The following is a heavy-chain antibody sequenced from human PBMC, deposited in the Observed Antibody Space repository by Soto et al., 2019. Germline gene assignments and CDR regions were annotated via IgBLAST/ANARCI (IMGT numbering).Heavy chain of an antibody. CDR1: GGSVSSGRYY. CDR3: ARDAGFGGDTGSERAFDI. D-gene: IGHD5-18*01. Sequence: VQLQESGPGLVKPSETLSLTCTVSGGSVSSGRYYWSWIRQAPGKGLEWIVYIYYSGSTNYNPSLKSRVSILVDTSKNQFSLKLSSVTAADKAVYYCARDAGFGGDTGSERAFDIWGQGTMVPVSS. CDR2: IYYSGST. J-gene: IGHJ3*02. V-gene: IGHV4-61*01.